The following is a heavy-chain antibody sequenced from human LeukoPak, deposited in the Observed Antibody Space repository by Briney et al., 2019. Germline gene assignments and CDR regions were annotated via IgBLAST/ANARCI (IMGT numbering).Heavy chain of an antibody. CDR3: AKVGNSSEQHY. CDR1: GFTFCSYA. CDR2: ISGSGGST. D-gene: IGHD6-25*01. V-gene: IGHV3-23*01. J-gene: IGHJ4*02. Sequence: PGGSLRLSCAASGFTFCSYAMSWVRQAPGKGLEWVSAISGSGGSTYYADSVKGRFTISRDSSKNTLPLQVNSLRAEDTAVYYCAKVGNSSEQHYWGQGTLVTVSS.